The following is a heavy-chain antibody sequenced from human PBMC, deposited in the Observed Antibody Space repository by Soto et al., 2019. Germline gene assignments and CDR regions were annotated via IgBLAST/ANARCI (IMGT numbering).Heavy chain of an antibody. CDR1: GYTFTSYY. D-gene: IGHD5-18*01. Sequence: ASVKVSCKASGYTFTSYYMHWVRQAPGQGLEWMGIINPSGGSTSYAQKLQGRVTITRNTSTSTDKKKQSSLRSDDNTEYYCARDLGYSYGYSSLDVWGQGTTVTVSS. V-gene: IGHV1-46*01. CDR2: INPSGGST. CDR3: ARDLGYSYGYSSLDV. J-gene: IGHJ6*02.